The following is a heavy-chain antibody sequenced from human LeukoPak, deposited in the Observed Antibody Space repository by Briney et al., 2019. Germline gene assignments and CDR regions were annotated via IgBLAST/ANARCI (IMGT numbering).Heavy chain of an antibody. J-gene: IGHJ6*03. D-gene: IGHD2-21*02. CDR1: GYSFTSYW. Sequence: GESLKISCKGSGYSFTSYWIGWVRQMPGKGLEWMGIIYPGDSDTRYSPSFQGQVTISADKSISTAYLQWSSLKASDTAMYYCARRRVDAVVVTALRHYYYYYMDVWGKGTTVTVSS. CDR3: ARRRVDAVVVTALRHYYYYYMDV. CDR2: IYPGDSDT. V-gene: IGHV5-51*01.